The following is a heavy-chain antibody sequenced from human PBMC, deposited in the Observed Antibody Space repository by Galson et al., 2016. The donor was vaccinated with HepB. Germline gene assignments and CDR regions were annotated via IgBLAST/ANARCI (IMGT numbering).Heavy chain of an antibody. V-gene: IGHV3-23*01. J-gene: IGHJ4*02. CDR2: ISGGGSK. CDR3: AKQRGHPVSSYYFDS. D-gene: IGHD3-10*01. CDR1: GFTFSSYA. Sequence: SLRLSCAASGFTFSSYAVSWVRQAPGKGLEWVSAISGGGSKYYADSVEGRFTISRDNSKNTLYLQMNSLRVEDTAVYYCAKQRGHPVSSYYFDSWGQGTLVTVSS.